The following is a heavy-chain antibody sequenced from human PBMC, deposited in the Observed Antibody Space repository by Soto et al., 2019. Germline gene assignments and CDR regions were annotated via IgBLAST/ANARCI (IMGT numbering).Heavy chain of an antibody. Sequence: LRLSCAASGFTFSSYAMSLVRQSPGKGLEWVSAISGSGGSTYYADSVKGRFTISRDNSKNTLYLQMNSLRAEDTAVYYCAKEGGREVVVAAIFDYWGQGTLVTVSS. D-gene: IGHD2-15*01. V-gene: IGHV3-23*01. CDR2: ISGSGGST. CDR3: AKEGGREVVVAAIFDY. CDR1: GFTFSSYA. J-gene: IGHJ4*02.